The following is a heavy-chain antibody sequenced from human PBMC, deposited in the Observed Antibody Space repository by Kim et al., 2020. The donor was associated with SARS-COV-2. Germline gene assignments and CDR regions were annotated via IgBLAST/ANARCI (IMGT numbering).Heavy chain of an antibody. CDR1: GFTFSSYW. J-gene: IGHJ6*02. Sequence: GGSLRLSCAASGFTFSSYWMSWVRQAPGKGLEWVANIKQDGSEKYYVDSVKGRFTISRDNAKNSLYLQMNSLRAEDTAVYYCAAAQGTDMVWYYYGMDVWGQGTTVTVSS. V-gene: IGHV3-7*03. CDR2: IKQDGSEK. D-gene: IGHD5-18*01. CDR3: AAAQGTDMVWYYYGMDV.